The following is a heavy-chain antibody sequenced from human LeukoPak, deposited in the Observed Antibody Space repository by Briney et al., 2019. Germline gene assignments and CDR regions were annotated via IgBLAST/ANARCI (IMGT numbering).Heavy chain of an antibody. Sequence: PSRTLSLTCTVSGGSISSGDYYWSWIRQPAGKGLEWIGRIYTCGSTNYNPSLKRRVSISVDTSKNQFSLKLSSVTAADTAVYYCARGVQMAWNWFDPWGQGTLVTVSS. V-gene: IGHV4-61*02. CDR2: IYTCGST. J-gene: IGHJ5*02. CDR3: ARGVQMAWNWFDP. CDR1: GGSISSGDYY. D-gene: IGHD5-24*01.